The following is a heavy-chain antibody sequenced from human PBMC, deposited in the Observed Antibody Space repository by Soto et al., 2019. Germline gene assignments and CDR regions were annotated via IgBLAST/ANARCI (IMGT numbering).Heavy chain of an antibody. J-gene: IGHJ4*02. V-gene: IGHV4-39*01. CDR2: IYYSGST. CDR3: ARHYSPGEVGTDY. Sequence: LSLTCTVSGGSISSSSYYWGWIRQPPGKGLEWIGSIYYSGSTYYNPSLKSRVTISVDTSKNQFSLKLSSVTAADTAVYYCARHYSPGEVGTDYWGQGTLVTVSS. CDR1: GGSISSSSYY. D-gene: IGHD1-26*01.